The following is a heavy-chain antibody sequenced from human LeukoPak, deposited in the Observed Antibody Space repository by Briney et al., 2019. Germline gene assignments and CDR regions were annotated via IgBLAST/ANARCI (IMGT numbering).Heavy chain of an antibody. J-gene: IGHJ4*02. CDR3: ARGGGYSYVFDY. D-gene: IGHD5-18*01. CDR1: GYTFTGYY. Sequence: ASVKVSCKASGYTFTGYYMHWVRQAPGQGLEWMGWINPNSGGTNYAQKFQGRVTMTRDTSISYMDLSRLKSDDTAVYYCARGGGYSYVFDYWGQGTLVTVSS. V-gene: IGHV1-2*02. CDR2: INPNSGGT.